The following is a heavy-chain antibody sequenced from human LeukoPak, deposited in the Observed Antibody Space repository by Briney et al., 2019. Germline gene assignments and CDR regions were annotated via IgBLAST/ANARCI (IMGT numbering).Heavy chain of an antibody. CDR3: AREGGYNYVDY. CDR1: GGSFSGYY. J-gene: IGHJ4*02. CDR2: INHSGST. D-gene: IGHD5-24*01. Sequence: PSETLSLTCAVYGGSFSGYYWSWIRQPPGKGLEWIGEINHSGSTNYNPSLKSRVTISVDTSKNQFSLKLSSVTAADTAVYYCAREGGYNYVDYWGQGTLVTVSS. V-gene: IGHV4-34*01.